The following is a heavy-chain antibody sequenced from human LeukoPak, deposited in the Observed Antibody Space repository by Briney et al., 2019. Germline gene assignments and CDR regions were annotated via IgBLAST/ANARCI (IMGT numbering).Heavy chain of an antibody. V-gene: IGHV1-18*01. CDR2: ISAYNGNT. D-gene: IGHD2-2*01. J-gene: IGHJ4*02. CDR1: GYTFTRYG. CDR3: AREVYPLSIVVVPAAMALDY. Sequence: APVKASCKASGYTFTRYGISWVRQAPGQGLKRMGWISAYNGNTNYAQKLQGRVTMTTDTSTSTAYMELRSLRSDDTAVYYCAREVYPLSIVVVPAAMALDYWGQGTLVTVSS.